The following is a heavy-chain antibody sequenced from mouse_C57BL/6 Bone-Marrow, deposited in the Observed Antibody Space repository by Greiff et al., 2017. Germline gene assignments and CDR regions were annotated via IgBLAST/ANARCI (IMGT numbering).Heavy chain of an antibody. D-gene: IGHD1-1*01. J-gene: IGHJ4*01. CDR3: ARDYYGSSYVYYAMDY. Sequence: EVQLVESGGGLVQPGGSLSLSCAASGFTFTDYYMSWVRQPPGKALEWLGFIRNKANGYTTEYSASVKGRFTISRDNSQSILYLQMNALRAEDSATYYCARDYYGSSYVYYAMDYWGQGTSVTVSS. CDR2: IRNKANGYTT. V-gene: IGHV7-3*01. CDR1: GFTFTDYY.